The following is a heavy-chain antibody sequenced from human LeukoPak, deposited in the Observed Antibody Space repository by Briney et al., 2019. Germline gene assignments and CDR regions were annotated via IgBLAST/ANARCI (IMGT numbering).Heavy chain of an antibody. J-gene: IGHJ3*02. V-gene: IGHV4-59*08. CDR2: IYYSGST. CDR1: GGSISSYY. D-gene: IGHD2-2*01. CDR3: ARRAYDQAFDI. Sequence: ASETLSLTCTVSGGSISSYYWSWIRQPPGKGLEWIGYIYYSGSTNYNPSLKSRVTISVDTSKNQFSLKLSSVTAADTAVYYCARRAYDQAFDIWGQGTMVTVSS.